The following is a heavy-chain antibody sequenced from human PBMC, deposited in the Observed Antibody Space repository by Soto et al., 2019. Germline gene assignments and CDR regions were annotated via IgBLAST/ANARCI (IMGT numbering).Heavy chain of an antibody. CDR2: FDPEDGET. V-gene: IGHV1-24*01. J-gene: IGHJ3*02. Sequence: APVKVSCKVSGSTLTELSMHWVRQAPGKGLEWMGGFDPEDGETSYAQKFQGRVTMTEDTSTDTAYMELSSLRSEDTAVYCCATETPFDGRIWGQGTRVTVSS. CDR3: ATETPFDGRI. CDR1: GSTLTELS.